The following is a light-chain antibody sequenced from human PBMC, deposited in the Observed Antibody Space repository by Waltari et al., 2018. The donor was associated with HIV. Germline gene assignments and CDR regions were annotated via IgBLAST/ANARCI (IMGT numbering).Light chain of an antibody. CDR1: QSVSSN. V-gene: IGKV3-15*01. CDR3: QQYNNWPLTWT. Sequence: EIVMTQSPATLSVSPGERATLPCRASQSVSSNLAWYQQKPGQAPMLLIYGASTRATGIPARFSGSGSGTEFTLTISSLQSEDFAVYYCQQYNNWPLTWTFGQGTKVEIK. CDR2: GAS. J-gene: IGKJ1*01.